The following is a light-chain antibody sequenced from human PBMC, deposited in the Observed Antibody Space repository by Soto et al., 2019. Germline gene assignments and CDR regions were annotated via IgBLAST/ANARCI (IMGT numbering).Light chain of an antibody. Sequence: EIVLTQSPGTLSLSPGERATLSCRASQSVSSSYLAWYQQKPGQAPRLLIYGAFSRATSIPDRFSGSGFGTDFTLAISSLEPEDFAMYYCQQYGSLWTFGQGTKVEIK. CDR2: GAF. V-gene: IGKV3-20*01. CDR3: QQYGSLWT. J-gene: IGKJ1*01. CDR1: QSVSSSY.